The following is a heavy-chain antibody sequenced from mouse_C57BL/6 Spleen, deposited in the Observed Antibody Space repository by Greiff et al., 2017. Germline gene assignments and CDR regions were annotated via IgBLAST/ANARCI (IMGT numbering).Heavy chain of an antibody. CDR2: IYPSDSET. V-gene: IGHV1-61*01. CDR3: ARTSLYGSSFFDY. CDR1: GYTFTSYW. D-gene: IGHD1-1*01. Sequence: QVQLQQPGAELVRPGSSVKLSCKASGYTFTSYWMDWVKQRPGQGLEWIGNIYPSDSETHYNQKFKDKATLTVDKSSSTAYMQLSSLTSEDSAVXYYARTSLYGSSFFDYWGQGTTLTVSS. J-gene: IGHJ2*01.